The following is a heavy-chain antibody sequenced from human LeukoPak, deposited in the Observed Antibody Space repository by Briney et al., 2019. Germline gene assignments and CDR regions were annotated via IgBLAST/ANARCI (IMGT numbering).Heavy chain of an antibody. J-gene: IGHJ4*02. CDR2: INHSGST. Sequence: SETLSLTCAVYGGSFSGYYWSWIRQPPGKGLEWIGEINHSGSTNYNPSLKSRVTISVDTSKNQFSLKLSSVTAADTAVYYCARFALGYGFDYWGQGTLVTVSS. CDR3: ARFALGYGFDY. CDR1: GGSFSGYY. V-gene: IGHV4-34*01. D-gene: IGHD5-18*01.